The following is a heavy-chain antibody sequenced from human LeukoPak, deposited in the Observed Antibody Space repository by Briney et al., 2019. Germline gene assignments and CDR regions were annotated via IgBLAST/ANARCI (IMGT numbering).Heavy chain of an antibody. CDR1: GGSISTRNYY. CDR3: ARLRYYDNGGYRHYFDY. CDR2: IYYSGSTYYNT. J-gene: IGHJ4*02. Sequence: ASETLSLTCTVSGGSISTRNYYWGWIRQPPGEGLEWIGSIYYSGSTYYNTYYNPSLKSRVTISVDTSKNQFSLGLSSVTAADTAMYYCARLRYYDNGGYRHYFDYWGQGTLVTVSS. D-gene: IGHD3-22*01. V-gene: IGHV4-39*01.